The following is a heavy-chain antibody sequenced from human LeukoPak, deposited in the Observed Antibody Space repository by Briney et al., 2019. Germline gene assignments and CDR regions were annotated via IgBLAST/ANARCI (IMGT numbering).Heavy chain of an antibody. V-gene: IGHV4-34*01. Sequence: PSETLSLTCAVYGGSFSGYYWSWLRQPPGKGLEWIGEINHSGSTNYNPSLKSRVTISVDTSKNQFSLKLSSVTAADTAVYYCARVVYAGGVGYWGQGTLVTVSS. D-gene: IGHD1-14*01. CDR1: GGSFSGYY. CDR2: INHSGST. J-gene: IGHJ4*02. CDR3: ARVVYAGGVGY.